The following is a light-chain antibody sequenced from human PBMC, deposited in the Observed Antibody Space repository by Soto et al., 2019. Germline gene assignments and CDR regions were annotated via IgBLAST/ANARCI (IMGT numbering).Light chain of an antibody. V-gene: IGKV3-20*01. CDR2: GAS. Sequence: EIVLTQSPGTLALSPGERTTLSCRASQSVTSGNIAWYQQRPGQAPRLLIYGASSRATGVPDRFSVSGSGTDVPLTISRLEPDDCAVYYCQQYGTTPYTFGQGTKLEIK. J-gene: IGKJ2*01. CDR3: QQYGTTPYT. CDR1: QSVTSGN.